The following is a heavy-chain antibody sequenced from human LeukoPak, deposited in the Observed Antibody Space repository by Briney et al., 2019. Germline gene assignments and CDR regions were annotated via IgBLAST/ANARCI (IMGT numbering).Heavy chain of an antibody. CDR2: ISSSGSTI. CDR3: ARLTHEGYYFDY. CDR1: GFTFSSYE. Sequence: GGSLTLSCAASGFTFSSYEMNWVRQAPGKGLEWVSYISSSGSTIYYADSVKGRFTISRDNAKNSLYLQMNSLRAEDTAVYYCARLTHEGYYFDYWGQGTLVTVSS. V-gene: IGHV3-48*03. J-gene: IGHJ4*02. D-gene: IGHD1-14*01.